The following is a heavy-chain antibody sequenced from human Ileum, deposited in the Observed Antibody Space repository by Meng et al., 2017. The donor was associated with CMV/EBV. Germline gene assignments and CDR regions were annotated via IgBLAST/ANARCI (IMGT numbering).Heavy chain of an antibody. CDR2: IYTGWPT. CDR1: SASISSYY. V-gene: IGHV4-4*07. Sequence: QAHLRESGPGLVKPSATLSLTCTISSASISSYYWNWTRQPAGKGLEEIGRIYTGWPTDYNPSLKSRVTMSVDMSKNQFFLNLSSVTAADTAVYYCARGQTVRGFEYWGLGILVTVSS. J-gene: IGHJ4*02. CDR3: ARGQTVRGFEY. D-gene: IGHD3-10*01.